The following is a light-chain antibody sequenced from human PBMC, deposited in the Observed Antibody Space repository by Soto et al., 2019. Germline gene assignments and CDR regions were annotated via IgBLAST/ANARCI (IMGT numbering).Light chain of an antibody. CDR1: SSNIGATSN. CDR3: PSYDFSLTAVV. Sequence: QSVLTQPPSVSGAPGQRVTISCTGSSSNIGATSNVYWYQQLPGAAPKLLFYDNNSRPSGVPDRFSGSKSGTSASLAITGLQAEDEADYYCPSYDFSLTAVVFGGGTKVTVL. CDR2: DNN. V-gene: IGLV1-40*01. J-gene: IGLJ2*01.